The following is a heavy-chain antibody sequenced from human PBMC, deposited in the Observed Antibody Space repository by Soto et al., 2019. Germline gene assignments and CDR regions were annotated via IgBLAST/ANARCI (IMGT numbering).Heavy chain of an antibody. V-gene: IGHV4-39*01. Sequence: SETLSLTCSVSGGSISSNNHYWGWIRQTPGKGLEWIGSIYYSGSTYYNPSLKSRVTISVDTSKNQFSLKLTSVTAADTAVYYCARQGITMIVVVVTDNGLAPWGQGTLVTVSS. CDR3: ARQGITMIVVVVTDNGLAP. D-gene: IGHD3-22*01. J-gene: IGHJ5*02. CDR1: GGSISSNNHY. CDR2: IYYSGST.